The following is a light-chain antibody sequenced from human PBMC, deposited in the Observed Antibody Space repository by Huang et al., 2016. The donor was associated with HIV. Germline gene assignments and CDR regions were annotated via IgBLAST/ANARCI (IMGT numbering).Light chain of an antibody. CDR3: QQYYSTLWT. J-gene: IGKJ1*01. CDR1: QGISNS. V-gene: IGKV1-NL1*01. Sequence: DIQMTQSPPSLSASVGDRVIITCRASQGISNSLAWYQQKPGKAPKLLLYSAARLESGVPSMFSGIGSGTDYTLAISSLQPEDFATYYCQQYYSTLWTFGQGTKVEIK. CDR2: SAA.